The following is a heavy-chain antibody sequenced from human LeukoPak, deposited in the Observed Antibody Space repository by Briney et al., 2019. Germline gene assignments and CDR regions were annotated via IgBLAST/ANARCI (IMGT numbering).Heavy chain of an antibody. CDR2: INHSGST. Sequence: SETLSLTCAVYGGPFSVYYWSWTHQPPGKGLECIGEINHSGSTKYNPSLKRRITISVDTSKNQFSLKLSSVTAADRAVYYCARAKELWLKSSGRGFDYWGQGTVVTVSS. V-gene: IGHV4-34*01. J-gene: IGHJ4*02. CDR3: ARAKELWLKSSGRGFDY. CDR1: GGPFSVYY. D-gene: IGHD3-16*01.